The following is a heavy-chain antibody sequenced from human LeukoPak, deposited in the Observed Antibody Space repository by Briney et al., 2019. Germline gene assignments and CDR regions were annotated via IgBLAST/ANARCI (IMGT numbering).Heavy chain of an antibody. J-gene: IGHJ6*02. CDR1: GFTFSYYA. Sequence: GGSLRLSCAASGFTFSYYAMNWVRQVPGKGLEWVSTISANGGSTDYADSVKGRFTISRDNSKNTLHLQLNSLRTEDTAVYYCAKVLATTGTIPFDVWGQGTTVIVSS. D-gene: IGHD1-1*01. V-gene: IGHV3-23*01. CDR3: AKVLATTGTIPFDV. CDR2: ISANGGST.